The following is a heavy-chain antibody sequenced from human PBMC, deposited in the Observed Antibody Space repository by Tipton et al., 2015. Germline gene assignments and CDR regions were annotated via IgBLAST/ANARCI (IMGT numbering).Heavy chain of an antibody. Sequence: SLRLSCAASGFTLSSYGMHWVRQAPDKGLEWVAVISYDRSDEYYADSVKGRFTISRDISKNTLYLQINSLRSEDTAVYYCAKDQGRGSFSHYYGLDVWGQGTTVTVSS. D-gene: IGHD1-26*01. J-gene: IGHJ6*02. CDR1: GFTLSSYG. V-gene: IGHV3-30*18. CDR3: AKDQGRGSFSHYYGLDV. CDR2: ISYDRSDE.